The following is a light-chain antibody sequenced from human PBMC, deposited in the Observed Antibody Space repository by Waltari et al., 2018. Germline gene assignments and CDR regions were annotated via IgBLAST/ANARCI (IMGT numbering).Light chain of an antibody. V-gene: IGKV3-15*01. CDR3: QHYDNWMYS. Sequence: MTQSPATLSVSLRERVILSCRASHNIGSALAWYQHKPGQAPRLLIYDSTNRATGIPPRFSGGGSGTDFTLTINTLQSEDLALYFCQHYDNWMYSFGQGTNLEIK. CDR2: DST. J-gene: IGKJ2*01. CDR1: HNIGSA.